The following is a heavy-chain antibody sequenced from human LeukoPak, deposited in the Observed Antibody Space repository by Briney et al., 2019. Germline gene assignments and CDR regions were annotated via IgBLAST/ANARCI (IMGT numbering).Heavy chain of an antibody. J-gene: IGHJ4*02. Sequence: SETLSLTCAVYGGSFSGYYWSWIRQPPGKGLEWIGEINHSGSTNYNPSLKSRVTISLDRSKNQFSLKLSSVTAADTAVYYCAARGYSYGYRFDYWGQGTLVTVSS. V-gene: IGHV4-34*01. CDR2: INHSGST. CDR3: AARGYSYGYRFDY. CDR1: GGSFSGYY. D-gene: IGHD5-18*01.